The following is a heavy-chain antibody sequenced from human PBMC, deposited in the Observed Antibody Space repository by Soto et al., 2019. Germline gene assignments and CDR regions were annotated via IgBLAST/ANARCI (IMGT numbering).Heavy chain of an antibody. Sequence: GASVKVSCKASGYTFTRYSISWVRQAPGQGLEWMGWISAYNGDTNYAQKLQGRVTLTTDTSTSTAYMELRSLRADDTAIYYCARGHAGSGWFRFDYWGLGTLVTVSS. J-gene: IGHJ4*02. D-gene: IGHD6-19*01. V-gene: IGHV1-18*01. CDR2: ISAYNGDT. CDR1: GYTFTRYS. CDR3: ARGHAGSGWFRFDY.